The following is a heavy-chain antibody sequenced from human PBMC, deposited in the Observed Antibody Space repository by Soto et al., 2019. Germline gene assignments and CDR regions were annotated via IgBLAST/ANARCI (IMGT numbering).Heavy chain of an antibody. J-gene: IGHJ3*02. Sequence: PGGSLRLSCAASGFSFSSYWMSWVRQAPGKGLEWVANIKGDGSEENYVDSLKGRFTISRDNARNTLFLQMTNMDPVDTATYFCAHRPFNNAWHDAYDIWGPGTMVTVSS. CDR2: IKGDGSEE. V-gene: IGHV3-7*03. CDR1: GFSFSSYW. D-gene: IGHD1-1*01. CDR3: AHRPFNNAWHDAYDI.